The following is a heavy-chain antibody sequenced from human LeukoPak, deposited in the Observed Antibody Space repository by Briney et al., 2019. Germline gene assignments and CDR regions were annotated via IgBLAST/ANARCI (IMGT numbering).Heavy chain of an antibody. D-gene: IGHD4-17*01. V-gene: IGHV5-51*01. CDR3: TRRGKERPSDASDYYFDY. J-gene: IGHJ4*02. CDR1: GYRFSSYW. CDR2: IYPGDSDI. Sequence: GESLKISCKGSGYRFSSYWIVWVRQMPGKGLEWMGNIYPGDSDIRYNPSFQGQVTISADKSISTAYLQWGSLKASDTGMYYCTRRGKERPSDASDYYFDYWGQGTLVTVSS.